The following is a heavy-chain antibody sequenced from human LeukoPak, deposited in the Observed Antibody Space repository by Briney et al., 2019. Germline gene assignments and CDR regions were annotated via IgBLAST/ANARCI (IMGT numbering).Heavy chain of an antibody. Sequence: GGSLRLSCAASGFTFSSCSMNWVRQAPGKGLEWVSSISSSSSYIYYADSLKGRFTISRDNAKNSLYLQMNSLRAEDTAVYYCARDDRPWIQLWSFDYWGQGTLVTVSS. V-gene: IGHV3-21*01. J-gene: IGHJ4*02. CDR2: ISSSSSYI. CDR1: GFTFSSCS. CDR3: ARDDRPWIQLWSFDY. D-gene: IGHD5-18*01.